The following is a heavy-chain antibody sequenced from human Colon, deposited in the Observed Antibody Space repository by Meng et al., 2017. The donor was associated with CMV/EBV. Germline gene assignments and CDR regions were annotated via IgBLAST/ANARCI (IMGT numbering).Heavy chain of an antibody. CDR2: INSDESST. V-gene: IGHV3-74*01. J-gene: IGHJ4*02. D-gene: IGHD2-2*01. CDR3: ARGSSTSCYD. Sequence: GESLKISCAASGFTFSSYWMHWVRQAPGKGLVWVSRINSDESSTSYADSVKGRFTISRDNAKNTLYLQMNSLRAEDTAVYYCARGSSTSCYDWGQGTLVTVSS. CDR1: GFTFSSYW.